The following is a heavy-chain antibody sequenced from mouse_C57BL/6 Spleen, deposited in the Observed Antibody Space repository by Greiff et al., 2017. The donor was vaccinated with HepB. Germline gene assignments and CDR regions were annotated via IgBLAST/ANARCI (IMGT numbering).Heavy chain of an antibody. D-gene: IGHD4-1*01. Sequence: EVQLQQSGPELVKPGASVKMSCKASGYTFTDYNMHWVKQSHGKSLEWIGYINPNNGGTSYNQKFKGKATLTVNKSSSTAYMELRSLTSEDSAVYYCAREGLWDDYFDYWGQGTTLTVSS. J-gene: IGHJ2*01. V-gene: IGHV1-22*01. CDR3: AREGLWDDYFDY. CDR2: INPNNGGT. CDR1: GYTFTDYN.